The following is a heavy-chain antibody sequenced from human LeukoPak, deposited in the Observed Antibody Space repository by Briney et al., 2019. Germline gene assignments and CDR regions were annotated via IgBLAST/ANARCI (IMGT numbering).Heavy chain of an antibody. CDR1: GGSISSYY. V-gene: IGHV4-59*01. CDR3: ARSVEGPWEYYYYGMDV. J-gene: IGHJ6*02. D-gene: IGHD1-26*01. Sequence: PSETLSLTCTVSGGSISSYYWSWIRQPPGKGLEWIGYIYYSGSTNYNPSLKSRVTISVDTSKNQFSLMLSSVTAADTAVYYCARSVEGPWEYYYYGMDVWGQGTTVTVSS. CDR2: IYYSGST.